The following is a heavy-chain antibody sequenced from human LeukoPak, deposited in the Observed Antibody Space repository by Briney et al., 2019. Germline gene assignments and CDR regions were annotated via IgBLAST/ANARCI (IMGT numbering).Heavy chain of an antibody. CDR2: INPNSGGT. Sequence: ASVKVSCKASGYTFTGYYMHWVRQAPGQGLEWMGCINPNSGGTNCAQKFQGRVTMTRDTSISTAYMELSRLRSDDTAVYYCARDYSGWFGELSSYYYYYMDVWGKGTTVTVSS. V-gene: IGHV1-2*02. D-gene: IGHD3-10*01. CDR1: GYTFTGYY. J-gene: IGHJ6*03. CDR3: ARDYSGWFGELSSYYYYYMDV.